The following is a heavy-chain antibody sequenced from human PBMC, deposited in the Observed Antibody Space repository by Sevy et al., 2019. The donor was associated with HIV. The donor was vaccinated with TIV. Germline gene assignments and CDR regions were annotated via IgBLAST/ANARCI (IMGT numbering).Heavy chain of an antibody. Sequence: GGSLRLSCAASRFNFSNYAMHWVRQAPGKGLEWVALILHDGSNEHYADSVKGRFTISRDNSQNTVYLQMNSLRPADTAVYYCARDRLLSLLDFWGQGTLVTVSS. CDR1: RFNFSNYA. D-gene: IGHD2-21*01. CDR3: ARDRLLSLLDF. V-gene: IGHV3-30*04. J-gene: IGHJ4*02. CDR2: ILHDGSNE.